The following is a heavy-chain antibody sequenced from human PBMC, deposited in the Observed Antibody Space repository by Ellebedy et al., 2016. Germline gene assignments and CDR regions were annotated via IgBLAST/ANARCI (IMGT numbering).Heavy chain of an antibody. CDR2: ISSSSSYI. D-gene: IGHD2-2*01. V-gene: IGHV3-21*05. CDR3: ARESCSSTSCYPGDYYYYYMDV. CDR1: GFTVSSNY. J-gene: IGHJ6*03. Sequence: GESLKISCAASGFTVSSNYMSWVRQAPGKGLEWVSYISSSSSYIYYADSVKGRFTIFRDNAKNSLYLQMNSLRAEDTAVYYCARESCSSTSCYPGDYYYYYMDVWGKGTTVTVSS.